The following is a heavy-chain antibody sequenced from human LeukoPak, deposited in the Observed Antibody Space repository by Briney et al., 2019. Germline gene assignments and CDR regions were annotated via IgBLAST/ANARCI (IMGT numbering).Heavy chain of an antibody. CDR3: SRENGAFSPFGY. V-gene: IGHV4-4*02. D-gene: IGHD2-8*01. CDR2: ISLSGLT. CDR1: VGSITSTNW. J-gene: IGHJ4*02. Sequence: SGTLSLTCGLSVGSITSTNWWSWVRQPPGQGLEWIREISLSGLTNNTPSLKGPPTMAPDKSKNRLSLYPTSVTAADTAVYYCSRENGAFSPFGYWGQGTLVTVSS.